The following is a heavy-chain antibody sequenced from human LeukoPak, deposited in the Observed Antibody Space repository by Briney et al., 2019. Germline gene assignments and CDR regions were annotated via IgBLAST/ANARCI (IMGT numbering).Heavy chain of an antibody. CDR1: GGSFSGYY. CDR2: INHNGST. Sequence: SETLCLTCAIYGGSFSGYYWSWVRQPPGKGLEWIGDINHNGSTNYNPYLKSRVTIAVDTSNNQFSLKLRSVTSADTAVYYCATRYYYCYGMDVWGQGTTVTVSS. J-gene: IGHJ6*02. V-gene: IGHV4-34*01. CDR3: ATRYYYCYGMDV.